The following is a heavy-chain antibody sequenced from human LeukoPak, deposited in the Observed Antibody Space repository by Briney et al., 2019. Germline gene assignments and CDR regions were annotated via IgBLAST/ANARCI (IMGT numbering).Heavy chain of an antibody. V-gene: IGHV3-53*01. D-gene: IGHD2-2*01. CDR2: IYSGGST. CDR3: ARLVVFRSYSDY. J-gene: IGHJ4*02. Sequence: GGSLRLSCAASGFTVSSNYMSWVRQAPGKGLEWVSVIYSGGSTYYADSVKGRFTISRDNSKNTLYLQMNSLRAEDTAVYYCARLVVFRSYSDYWGQGTLVTVSS. CDR1: GFTVSSNY.